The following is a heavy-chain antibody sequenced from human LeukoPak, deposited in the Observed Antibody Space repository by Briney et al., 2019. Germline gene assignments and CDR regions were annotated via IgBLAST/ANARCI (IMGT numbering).Heavy chain of an antibody. Sequence: SETLSLTCAGHGGSFSGYYWSWIRQPPGKGLEWIGEINHSGSTNYNPSLKSRVTISVDTSKNQFSLKLSSVTAADTAVYYCAKFSTPLSMDVWGKGTTVTVSS. J-gene: IGHJ6*03. V-gene: IGHV4-34*01. CDR3: AKFSTPLSMDV. CDR2: INHSGST. D-gene: IGHD2-15*01. CDR1: GGSFSGYY.